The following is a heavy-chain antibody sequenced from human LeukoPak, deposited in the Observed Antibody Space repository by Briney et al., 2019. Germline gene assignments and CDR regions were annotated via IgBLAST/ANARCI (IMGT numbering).Heavy chain of an antibody. CDR3: ARVYHSGALDY. D-gene: IGHD2-2*02. CDR2: IIPILGIA. CDR1: GGTFSSYA. V-gene: IGHV1-69*04. J-gene: IGHJ4*02. Sequence: SVKVSCKASGGTFSSYAISWVRQAPGQGLEWMGRIIPILGIANYAQKFQGRVTITADKSTSTAYMELSSLRSEDTAVYYCARVYHSGALDYWGQGTLVTVSS.